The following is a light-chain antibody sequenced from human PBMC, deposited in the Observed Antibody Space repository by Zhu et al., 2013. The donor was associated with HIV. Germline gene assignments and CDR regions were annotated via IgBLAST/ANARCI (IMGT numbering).Light chain of an antibody. CDR2: SAS. V-gene: IGKV1-12*01. CDR1: HDISSS. J-gene: IGKJ4*01. CDR3: QQGNSFPVT. Sequence: DIQMTQSPSYVSASIGDTVTITCRASHDISSSLAWYQKKPGRPPKLLIHSASDLQSGIPSRFSGSGSVTDFSLTITGLQSEDFASYFCQQGNSFPVTFGGGTTVDI.